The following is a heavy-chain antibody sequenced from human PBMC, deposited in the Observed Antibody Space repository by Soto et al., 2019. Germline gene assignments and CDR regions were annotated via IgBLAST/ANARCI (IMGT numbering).Heavy chain of an antibody. CDR1: GFTFSSYS. V-gene: IGHV3-21*01. CDR3: ARDRIAARPGWFDP. CDR2: ISSSSSYI. J-gene: IGHJ5*02. Sequence: GGSLRLSCAASGFTFSSYSMNWVRQAPGKGLEWVSSISSSSSYIYYADSVKGRFTISRDNAKNSLYLQMNSLRAEDTAVYYCARDRIAARPGWFDPWGQVTLVTVSS. D-gene: IGHD6-6*01.